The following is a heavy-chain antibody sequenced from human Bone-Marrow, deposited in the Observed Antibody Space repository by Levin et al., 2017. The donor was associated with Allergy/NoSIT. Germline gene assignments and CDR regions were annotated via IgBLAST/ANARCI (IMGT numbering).Heavy chain of an antibody. V-gene: IGHV3-23*01. D-gene: IGHD2-2*01. CDR2: ITGSGGNT. CDR1: GFTFSSYA. CDR3: ARDGRSCSSINCYFDY. J-gene: IGHJ4*02. Sequence: SCAASGFTFSSYAMSWVRQAPGKGLEWVSAITGSGGNTYYADSVKGRFTISRDNSKNTLYLQVNSLRAEDTAVSYCARDGRSCSSINCYFDYWGQGTLVTVSS.